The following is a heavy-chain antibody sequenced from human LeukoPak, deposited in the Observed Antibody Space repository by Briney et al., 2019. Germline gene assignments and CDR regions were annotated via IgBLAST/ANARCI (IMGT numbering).Heavy chain of an antibody. V-gene: IGHV4-4*07. D-gene: IGHD3-22*01. J-gene: IGHJ3*02. CDR2: IYTSGST. CDR1: GGSISSYY. CDR3: ARDHDSSGYYDDAFDI. Sequence: SETLSLTCTVSGGSISSYYWSWIRQPAGKGLEWIGRIYTSGSTNYNPSLKSRVTMSVDTSKNQFSLKLSSVTAADTAVYYCARDHDSSGYYDDAFDIWGQGTMVTVSS.